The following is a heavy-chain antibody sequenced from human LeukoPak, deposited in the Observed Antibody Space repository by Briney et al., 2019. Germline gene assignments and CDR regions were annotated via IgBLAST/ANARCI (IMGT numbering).Heavy chain of an antibody. CDR3: ARDQVVAGTVPDY. Sequence: GSSMKVSCKASGGTFSSYAISWVRQAPGQGLEWMGRIIPIFGTANYAQKFQGRVTITTDESTSTAYMELSSLRSEDTAVYYCARDQVVAGTVPDYWGQGTLVTVSS. CDR1: GGTFSSYA. CDR2: IIPIFGTA. V-gene: IGHV1-69*05. D-gene: IGHD6-19*01. J-gene: IGHJ4*02.